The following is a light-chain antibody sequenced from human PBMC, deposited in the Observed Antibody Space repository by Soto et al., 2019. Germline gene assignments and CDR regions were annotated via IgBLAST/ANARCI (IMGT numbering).Light chain of an antibody. CDR3: SSYAGSNMVV. J-gene: IGLJ2*01. CDR2: EVS. Sequence: QSALTQPRSVSGSPGQSVTISCTGTSSDVGGYNFVSWYQQHPGKVPKLMIYEVSKRPSGVPDRFSGSKSGNTASLTVSGLQAEDEADYYCSSYAGSNMVVFGGGTKLTVL. CDR1: SSDVGGYNF. V-gene: IGLV2-11*01.